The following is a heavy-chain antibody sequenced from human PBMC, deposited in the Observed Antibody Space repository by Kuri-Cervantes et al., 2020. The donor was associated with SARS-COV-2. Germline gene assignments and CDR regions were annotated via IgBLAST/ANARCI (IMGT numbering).Heavy chain of an antibody. J-gene: IGHJ3*02. Sequence: GESLKISCAASGFTFSFDDTHWVRQATGKGLEWVSAIGPVGDTYYAGSVKGRFTISRENAKNSLNLQMDSLRAEDTAVYYCVRVGTAESWGAFDIWGQGTMVTVSS. D-gene: IGHD2-2*01. V-gene: IGHV3-13*01. CDR1: GFTFSFDD. CDR3: VRVGTAESWGAFDI. CDR2: IGPVGDT.